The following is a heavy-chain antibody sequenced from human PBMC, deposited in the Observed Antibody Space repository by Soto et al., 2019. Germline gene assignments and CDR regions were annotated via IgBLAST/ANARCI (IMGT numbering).Heavy chain of an antibody. CDR3: AKGLVTTAPYYYYGMDV. D-gene: IGHD4-17*01. J-gene: IGHJ6*02. Sequence: GGSLRLSCAASGFTFSSYGIHWVRQAPGKGLEWVAVISYDGSNKYYADSVKGRFTISRDNSKNTLYLQMNSLRAEDTAVYYCAKGLVTTAPYYYYGMDVWGQGTTVTVSS. CDR2: ISYDGSNK. V-gene: IGHV3-30*18. CDR1: GFTFSSYG.